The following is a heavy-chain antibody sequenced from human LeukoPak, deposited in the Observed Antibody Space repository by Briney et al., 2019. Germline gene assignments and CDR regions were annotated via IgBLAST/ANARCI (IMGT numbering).Heavy chain of an antibody. J-gene: IGHJ4*02. CDR2: IIPIFGTA. CDR1: GGTFSSYA. Sequence: SVKVSCKASGGTFSSYAISWVRQAPGQGLEWMGGIIPIFGTANYAQKFQGRVTITRDTSASTAYMELSSLRSEDTAVYYCASTLLAARTYYFDYWGQGTLVTVSS. D-gene: IGHD6-6*01. V-gene: IGHV1-69*05. CDR3: ASTLLAARTYYFDY.